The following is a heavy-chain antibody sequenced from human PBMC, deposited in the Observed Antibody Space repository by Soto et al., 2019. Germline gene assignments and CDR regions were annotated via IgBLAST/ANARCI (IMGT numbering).Heavy chain of an antibody. Sequence: GGALRLSCASSGFTFSRYSMNWVRQAPGKGLEWVSSISSTTNYIYYGDSMKGRFTISRDNAKNSLYLEMNSLRAEDTAVYYCARESEDLTSNFDYWGQGTLVTVSS. CDR1: GFTFSRYS. J-gene: IGHJ4*02. CDR2: ISSTTNYI. V-gene: IGHV3-21*06. CDR3: ARESEDLTSNFDY.